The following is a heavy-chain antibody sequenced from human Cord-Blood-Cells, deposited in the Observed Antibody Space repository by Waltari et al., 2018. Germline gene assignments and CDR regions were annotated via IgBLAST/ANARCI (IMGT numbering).Heavy chain of an antibody. Sequence: QVQLVQSGAEVKKPGYSVKVSCKASGGTFSSYAISWVRQAPGQGREWMGGIIPIFGTANDAQKFQGRVTSTADESTSTAYMELSSLRSEDTAVYYWAEGTSSGSYYYYGMDVWGQGTTVTVSS. D-gene: IGHD1-26*01. J-gene: IGHJ6*02. CDR1: GGTFSSYA. CDR3: AEGTSSGSYYYYGMDV. CDR2: IIPIFGTA. V-gene: IGHV1-69*01.